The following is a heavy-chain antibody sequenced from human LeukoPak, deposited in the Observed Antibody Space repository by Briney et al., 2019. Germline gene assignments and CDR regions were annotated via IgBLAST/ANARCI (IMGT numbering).Heavy chain of an antibody. V-gene: IGHV1-69*13. J-gene: IGHJ4*02. Sequence: ASVKVSCKAFGGTFSSYAISWVRQAPGQGLEWMGGIIPIFGTANYAQKFQGRVTITADESTSTAYMELSSLRSEDTAVYYCERNGLYQKHSFDYWGQGTLVTVSS. CDR1: GGTFSSYA. CDR3: ERNGLYQKHSFDY. D-gene: IGHD3-16*02. CDR2: IIPIFGTA.